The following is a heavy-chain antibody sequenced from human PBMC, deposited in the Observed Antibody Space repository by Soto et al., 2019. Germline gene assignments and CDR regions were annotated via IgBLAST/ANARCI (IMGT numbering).Heavy chain of an antibody. CDR2: ISAYNGNT. Sequence: GASVKVSCKASGYTFTSYGTSWVRQAPGQGLEWMGWISAYNGNTNYAQKLQGRVTMTTDTSTSTAYMELRSLRSDDTAVYYCARWAALRPYYDSSGYRDYYYYYGMDVWGQGTTVTVSS. J-gene: IGHJ6*02. CDR3: ARWAALRPYYDSSGYRDYYYYYGMDV. D-gene: IGHD3-22*01. V-gene: IGHV1-18*04. CDR1: GYTFTSYG.